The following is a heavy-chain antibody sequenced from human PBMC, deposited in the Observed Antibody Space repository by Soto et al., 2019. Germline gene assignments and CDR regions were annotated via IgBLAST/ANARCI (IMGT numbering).Heavy chain of an antibody. CDR2: IYATGTT. CDR1: GASISGYY. Sequence: PSETLSLTCTVSGASISGYYWSWIRKSAGKGLEWIGRIYATGTTDYNPSLKSRVMMSVDTSKKQFSLRLRSVTAADTAVYYCVRDGTKTLRDWFDPWGQGISITVSS. CDR3: VRDGTKTLRDWFDP. V-gene: IGHV4-4*07. J-gene: IGHJ5*02. D-gene: IGHD1-1*01.